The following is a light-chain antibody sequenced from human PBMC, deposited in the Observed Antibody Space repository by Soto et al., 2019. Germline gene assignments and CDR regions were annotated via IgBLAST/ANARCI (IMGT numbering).Light chain of an antibody. Sequence: DLQMTQSPSAMSASVGDRVTITCRASQGINNLLGWFQQKPGTAPKRLIYAASSLESGVPSRFSGSGSGTEFTLTISSLQPEDFATYYCLQHNTYPQTFGQGTKVEIK. J-gene: IGKJ1*01. CDR3: LQHNTYPQT. CDR2: AAS. V-gene: IGKV1-17*03. CDR1: QGINNL.